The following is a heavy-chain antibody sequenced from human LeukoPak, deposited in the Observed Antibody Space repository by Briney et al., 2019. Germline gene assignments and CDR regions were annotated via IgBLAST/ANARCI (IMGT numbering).Heavy chain of an antibody. CDR1: GGSISSYY. V-gene: IGHV4-59*01. CDR2: IYYSGST. J-gene: IGHJ4*02. D-gene: IGHD6-13*01. CDR3: ARILSDSSGWYYFDY. Sequence: SETLSLTCTVSGGSISSYYWSWIRQPPGNGLEWIGYIYYSGSTNYNPSLTSRVTISVDTSKNQFSLNLSSVTAADTAVCYCARILSDSSGWYYFDYWGQGTLVTVSS.